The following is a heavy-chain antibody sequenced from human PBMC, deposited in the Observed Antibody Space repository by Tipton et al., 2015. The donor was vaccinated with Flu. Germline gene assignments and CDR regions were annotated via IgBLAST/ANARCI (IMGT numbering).Heavy chain of an antibody. D-gene: IGHD7-27*01. J-gene: IGHJ4*02. CDR3: ATLTGDDY. CDR1: GFTFSSYE. V-gene: IGHV3-48*03. Sequence: SLRLSCAASGFTFSSYEMNWVRQAPGKGLEWLSYISSAGSTISYADSVRGRFTISRDNDKNSLYLQLNSLRAEDTALYYCATLTGDDYWGQGDLVTVSS. CDR2: ISSAGSTI.